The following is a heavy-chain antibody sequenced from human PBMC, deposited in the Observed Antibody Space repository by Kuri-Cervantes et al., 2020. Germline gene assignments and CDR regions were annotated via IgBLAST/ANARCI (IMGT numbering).Heavy chain of an antibody. D-gene: IGHD6-6*01. V-gene: IGHV1-8*02. Sequence: ASVKVSCKASGYTFTSYFIHWVRQAPGQGLEWMGWMNPNSGNTGYAQKFQGRVTMTRNTSISTAYMELSSLRSEDTAVYYCARNRPSLWGRRYYFDYWGQGTLVTVSS. CDR2: MNPNSGNT. CDR3: ARNRPSLWGRRYYFDY. J-gene: IGHJ4*02. CDR1: GYTFTSYF.